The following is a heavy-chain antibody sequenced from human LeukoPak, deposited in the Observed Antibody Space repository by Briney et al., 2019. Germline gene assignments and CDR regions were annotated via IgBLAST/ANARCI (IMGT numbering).Heavy chain of an antibody. CDR2: ISAYNGNT. CDR1: GYTFTSYG. Sequence: ASVKVSCKASGYTFTSYGISWVRQAPGQGLEWMGWISAYNGNTNYAQKLQGRVTMTTDTSTSTAYMELRSPRSDDTAVYYCARGSRGVLLWFGELLSDFDYWGQGTLVTVSS. CDR3: ARGSRGVLLWFGELLSDFDY. J-gene: IGHJ4*02. D-gene: IGHD3-10*01. V-gene: IGHV1-18*04.